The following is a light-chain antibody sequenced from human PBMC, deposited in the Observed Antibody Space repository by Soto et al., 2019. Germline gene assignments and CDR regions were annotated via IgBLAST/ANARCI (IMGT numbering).Light chain of an antibody. CDR3: QQNGSSPIP. Sequence: EIVLTQYPATPSSSPGERATLSCGASQSVSSNYLAWYQQKPGMAPRLLIYDACSRATGIPDGFSGGGSGKDFTLTISSLGPEDFAVNYCQQNGSSPIPFGPG. J-gene: IGKJ3*01. CDR2: DAC. V-gene: IGKV3D-20*01. CDR1: QSVSSNY.